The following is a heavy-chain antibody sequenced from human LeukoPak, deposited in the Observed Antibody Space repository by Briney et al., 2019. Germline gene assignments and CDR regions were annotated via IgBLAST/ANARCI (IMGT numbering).Heavy chain of an antibody. V-gene: IGHV4-59*08. J-gene: IGHJ5*02. CDR1: GGSISTYY. D-gene: IGHD3-10*01. CDR2: VYYSGST. Sequence: SETLSLTCTVSGGSISTYYWSWIRRPPGKGLEWIGYVYYSGSTDYNPSLNSRVTISVDTSKKQFSLKLRSVTAADTAVYYCARGPRFGELLWHWFDPWGQGTLVTVSS. CDR3: ARGPRFGELLWHWFDP.